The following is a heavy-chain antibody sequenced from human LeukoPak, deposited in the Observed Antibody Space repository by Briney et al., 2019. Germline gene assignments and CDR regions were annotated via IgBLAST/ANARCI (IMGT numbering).Heavy chain of an antibody. V-gene: IGHV3-13*01. CDR3: AREGRGSSADAFDL. J-gene: IGHJ3*01. CDR2: VGVVGDT. CDR1: GFTFSSYE. D-gene: IGHD1-26*01. Sequence: GGSLRLSCAASGFTFSSYEMHWVRQSAGKGLEWVSAVGVVGDTFYTGSVKGRFTISRENAENSLFLQMNSLRAGDTAVYYCAREGRGSSADAFDLWGQGTMVTVSS.